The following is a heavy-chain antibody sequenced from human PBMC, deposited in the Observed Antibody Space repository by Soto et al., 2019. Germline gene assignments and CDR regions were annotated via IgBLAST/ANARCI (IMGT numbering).Heavy chain of an antibody. CDR1: GGSFSGYY. D-gene: IGHD6-13*01. CDR3: AGYSNSWSKYVKH. J-gene: IGHJ1*01. Sequence: SETLSLTCAVYGGSFSGYYWSWIRQPPGERLEWVGDICHGGGADYNPSLKSRVSFSMDPSKNQFSLKLNSVMAADTAVYYCAGYSNSWSKYVKHWGRGSLVTVSS. V-gene: IGHV4-34*01. CDR2: ICHGGGA.